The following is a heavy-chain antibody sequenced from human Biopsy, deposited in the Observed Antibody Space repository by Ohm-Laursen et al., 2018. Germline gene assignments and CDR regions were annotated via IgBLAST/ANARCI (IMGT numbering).Heavy chain of an antibody. Sequence: AASVKVSCKTSGYTFTYRYLHWVRQAPGQALEWMGWITPSNGDTNYAQKFQDRVTITRDSSMTTAYMELSSLRSEDTAMYYCASKRLLAVAPGAFDIWGLGTMVTVSS. CDR3: ASKRLLAVAPGAFDI. CDR2: ITPSNGDT. V-gene: IGHV1-45*02. D-gene: IGHD2-15*01. J-gene: IGHJ3*02. CDR1: GYTFTYRY.